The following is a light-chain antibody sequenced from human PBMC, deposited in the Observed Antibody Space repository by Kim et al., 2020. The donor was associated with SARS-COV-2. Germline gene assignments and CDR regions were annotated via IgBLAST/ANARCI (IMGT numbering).Light chain of an antibody. Sequence: SVSPAQTASITCSGGKLGNRYACWYQQKPGQSPVLVIYQDSKRPSGIPGRFSGSNAGNTATLTICGTQSMDEADYYCQAWDSSTYVFGTGTKVTVL. J-gene: IGLJ1*01. CDR1: KLGNRY. CDR2: QDS. V-gene: IGLV3-1*01. CDR3: QAWDSSTYV.